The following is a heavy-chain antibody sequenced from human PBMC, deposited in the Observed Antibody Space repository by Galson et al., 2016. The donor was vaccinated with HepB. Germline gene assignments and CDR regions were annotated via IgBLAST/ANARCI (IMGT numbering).Heavy chain of an antibody. CDR2: ISSYGSTI. D-gene: IGHD2-2*01. Sequence: SLRLSCAASGFTFTTYEMTWVRQAPGKGLEWISYISSYGSTIYYADSVKGRFTISRDNAKNSLYLQMYSLRAEDTAVYYCARSVGRGPAAHFDFWGQGTLVTVSS. CDR1: GFTFTTYE. CDR3: ARSVGRGPAAHFDF. V-gene: IGHV3-48*03. J-gene: IGHJ4*02.